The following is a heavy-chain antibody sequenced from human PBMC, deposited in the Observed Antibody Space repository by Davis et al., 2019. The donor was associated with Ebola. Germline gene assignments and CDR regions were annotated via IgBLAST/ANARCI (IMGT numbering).Heavy chain of an antibody. CDR1: GFTFSTYG. CDR3: TSDLTVSGDY. J-gene: IGHJ4*02. D-gene: IGHD4-17*01. Sequence: WGSLRLSCAASGFTFSTYGMHWVRQAPCKGLEWVGRIKSKTDGGTTDYAAPVKGRFTISRDDSKNTLYLQMNSLKTEDTAVYYCTSDLTVSGDYWGQGTLVTVSS. V-gene: IGHV3-15*01. CDR2: IKSKTDGGTT.